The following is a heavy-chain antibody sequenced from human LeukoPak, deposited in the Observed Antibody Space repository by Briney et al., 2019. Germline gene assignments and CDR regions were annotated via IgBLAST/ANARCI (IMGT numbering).Heavy chain of an antibody. CDR2: IYSGGST. CDR1: GFTVSSNY. V-gene: IGHV3-53*01. J-gene: IGHJ4*02. Sequence: GGSLRFSCAASGFTVSSNYMSWVRQAPGKGLEWVSVIYSGGSTYYADSVKGRFTISRDNSKNTLYLQMNSLRAEDTAVYYCARETSYYFDYWGQGTLVTVSS. CDR3: ARETSYYFDY. D-gene: IGHD6-6*01.